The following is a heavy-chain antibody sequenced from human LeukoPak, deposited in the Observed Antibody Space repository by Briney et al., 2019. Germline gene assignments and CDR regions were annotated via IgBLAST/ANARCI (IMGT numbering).Heavy chain of an antibody. J-gene: IGHJ6*03. D-gene: IGHD6-6*01. Sequence: PSETLSLTCTVSGGSISSSSYYWGWIRQPPGKGLEWIVSIYYSGSTYYNPSLKSRVTISVDTSKNQFSLKLGSVTAADTAVYYCASIAARLILDYYYYMDVWGKGTTVTVSS. CDR3: ASIAARLILDYYYYMDV. CDR1: GGSISSSSYY. CDR2: IYYSGST. V-gene: IGHV4-39*01.